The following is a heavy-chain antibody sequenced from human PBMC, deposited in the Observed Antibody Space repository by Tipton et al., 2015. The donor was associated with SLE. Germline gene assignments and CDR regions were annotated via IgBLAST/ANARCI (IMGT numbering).Heavy chain of an antibody. D-gene: IGHD6-19*01. V-gene: IGHV4-61*02. CDR1: GGSISSGNSY. CDR2: IYSLGST. CDR3: ARDHPVAGPFDY. Sequence: TLSLTCSVSGGSISSGNSYWGWIRQPVGKGLEWIGRIYSLGSTTYNPTLKSRVTMSVDTSKNQFSLKLSSVSAADTAVYYCARDHPVAGPFDYWGQGTLVTVSS. J-gene: IGHJ4*02.